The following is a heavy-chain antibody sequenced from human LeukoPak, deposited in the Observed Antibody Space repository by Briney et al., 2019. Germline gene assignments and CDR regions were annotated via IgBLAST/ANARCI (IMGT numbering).Heavy chain of an antibody. D-gene: IGHD6-19*01. V-gene: IGHV4-31*03. CDR3: ARVHSSGWYRLDY. CDR2: IYYSGST. J-gene: IGHJ4*02. CDR1: GVSISSGGYY. Sequence: SQTLSLTCTVSGVSISSGGYYWSWIRQHPGKGLEWIGYIYYSGSTYYNPSLKSRVTISVDTSKNQFSLKLSSVTAADTAVYYCARVHSSGWYRLDYWGQGTLVTVSS.